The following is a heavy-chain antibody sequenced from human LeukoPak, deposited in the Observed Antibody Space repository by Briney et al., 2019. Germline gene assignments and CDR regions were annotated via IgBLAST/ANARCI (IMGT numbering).Heavy chain of an antibody. D-gene: IGHD1-26*01. Sequence: ASVKVSCKASGYTFTGYYMHWVRQAPGQGLEWMGWINPNSGGTNYAQKFQGRVTMTRDTSISTAYMELSRLRSDDTAVYYCARATGGELLLDYWGQEPLVTVPS. J-gene: IGHJ4*02. CDR2: INPNSGGT. CDR1: GYTFTGYY. V-gene: IGHV1-2*02. CDR3: ARATGGELLLDY.